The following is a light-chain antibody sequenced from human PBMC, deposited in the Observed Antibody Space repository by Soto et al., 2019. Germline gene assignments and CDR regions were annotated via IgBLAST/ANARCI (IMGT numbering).Light chain of an antibody. Sequence: QSALPQPASVSGSPGQSITISCTGTSSDVGGYNYVSWYQQHPGKAPKLMIYEVNNRPSEVSNRFSGSKSGNTASLTISGLQPEDEADYYCNSYTSRYTFVLGTGTKVTVL. V-gene: IGLV2-14*01. CDR2: EVN. CDR1: SSDVGGYNY. CDR3: NSYTSRYTFV. J-gene: IGLJ1*01.